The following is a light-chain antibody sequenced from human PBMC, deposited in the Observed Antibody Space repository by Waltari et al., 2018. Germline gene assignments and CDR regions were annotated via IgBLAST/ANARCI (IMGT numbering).Light chain of an antibody. V-gene: IGKV3-11*01. CDR1: QSVTNY. CDR3: QQHRDWPLT. Sequence: DIVLTQSPAIVSLSPGESASLSCRASQSVTNYLAWYQQKPGQAPRLLIYDTSNRATGIPARFSGSGFGTDFTLTISSLEPEDFAVYYCQQHRDWPLTFGGGTKVEIK. CDR2: DTS. J-gene: IGKJ4*01.